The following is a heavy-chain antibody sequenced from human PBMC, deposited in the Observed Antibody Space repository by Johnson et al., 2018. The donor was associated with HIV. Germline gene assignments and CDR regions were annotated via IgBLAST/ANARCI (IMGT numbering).Heavy chain of an antibody. Sequence: MLLVESGGGVARPGGSLRLSCEASGFTFDDYGMTWVRQPPGTGLERVSGINWHGGSIAYAALVPGQFTISRDNSKNTLYLQMNSLRAEDTAVYYCARDDGGGGDAFDIWGQGTMVTVSS. CDR2: INWHGGSI. CDR1: GFTFDDYG. CDR3: ARDDGGGGDAFDI. J-gene: IGHJ3*02. V-gene: IGHV3-20*04. D-gene: IGHD2-15*01.